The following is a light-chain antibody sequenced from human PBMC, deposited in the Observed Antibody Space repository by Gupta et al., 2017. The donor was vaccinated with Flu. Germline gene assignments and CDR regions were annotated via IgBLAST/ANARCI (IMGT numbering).Light chain of an antibody. CDR3: QQYNSYWT. J-gene: IGKJ1*01. CDR2: KAS. CDR1: QNINNW. Sequence: DIQMTQSPSTLSASVGDRVTITCRASQNINNWVAWYQQKPGKAPKLLIYKASTLESGVPSRFSGSGSGTEFTLTISSLQPDDSATYYFQQYNSYWTFGQGTKVEIK. V-gene: IGKV1-5*03.